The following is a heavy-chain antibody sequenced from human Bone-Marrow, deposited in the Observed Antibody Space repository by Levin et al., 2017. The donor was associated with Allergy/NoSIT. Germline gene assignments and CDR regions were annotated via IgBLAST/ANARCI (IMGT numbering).Heavy chain of an antibody. CDR3: ARVGTGWPRWIEAVAGTGWGSGSGGYYYYMDV. CDR2: ISSSSSTI. Sequence: PGGSLRLSCAASGFTFSSYSMNWVRQAPGKGLEWVSYISSSSSTIYYADSVKGRFTISRDNAKNSLYLQMNSLRAEDTAVYYCARVGTGWPRWIEAVAGTGWGSGSGGYYYYMDVWGKGTTVTVSS. J-gene: IGHJ6*03. CDR1: GFTFSSYS. D-gene: IGHD6-19*01. V-gene: IGHV3-48*01.